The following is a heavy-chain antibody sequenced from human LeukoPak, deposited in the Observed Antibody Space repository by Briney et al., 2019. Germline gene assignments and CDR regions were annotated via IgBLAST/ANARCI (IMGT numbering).Heavy chain of an antibody. J-gene: IGHJ4*02. V-gene: IGHV1-69*05. CDR2: IIPIFGTA. CDR3: AGAPHGSGSYYTGY. Sequence: WASVKVSCKASGYTFTSYGISWVRQAPGQGLEWMGGIIPIFGTANYAQKFQGRVTITTDESTSTAYMELSSLRSEDTAVYYCAGAPHGSGSYYTGYWGQGTLVTVSS. CDR1: GYTFTSYG. D-gene: IGHD3-10*01.